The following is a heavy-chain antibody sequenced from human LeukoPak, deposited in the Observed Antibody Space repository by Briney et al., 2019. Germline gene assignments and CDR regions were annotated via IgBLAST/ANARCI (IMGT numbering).Heavy chain of an antibody. V-gene: IGHV3-23*01. Sequence: PGGSLRLSCAASGFPFSRYSMAWVRQAPGRGLDWVSTVGGRGGDRTFYADSVKGRFTVSRDNSRDTVYLQMTNLGADDTAIYYCAKEGLLGGYFFDLWGQGAPVTVSS. CDR2: VGGRGGDRT. CDR1: GFPFSRYS. CDR3: AKEGLLGGYFFDL. D-gene: IGHD1-26*01. J-gene: IGHJ4*02.